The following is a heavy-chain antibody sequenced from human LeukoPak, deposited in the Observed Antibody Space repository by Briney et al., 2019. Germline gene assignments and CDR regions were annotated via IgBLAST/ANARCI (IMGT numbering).Heavy chain of an antibody. Sequence: GGSLRLSCTASGLTFSSYVMTWVRQAPGKGLEWVSTISGSGGSTFYADSVKGRFTISRDNSKNTLYLQMNSLRAEDTAVYYCARSHDYDGREAFDIWGQGTMVTVSS. D-gene: IGHD4-23*01. V-gene: IGHV3-23*01. J-gene: IGHJ3*02. CDR2: ISGSGGST. CDR1: GLTFSSYV. CDR3: ARSHDYDGREAFDI.